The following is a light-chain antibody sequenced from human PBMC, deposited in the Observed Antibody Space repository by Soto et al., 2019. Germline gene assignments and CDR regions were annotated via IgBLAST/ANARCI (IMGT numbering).Light chain of an antibody. CDR2: ATS. Sequence: DIQMTQSPSSLSASVGDRVTVTCRASQSISTYLNWYQQKPGKAPKLLIHATSRLQSGVPSRFTGSGSGTDFTLTINTLQPEDFAVYYCQQYGSSPGTFGGGTKVEIK. CDR3: QQYGSSPGT. J-gene: IGKJ4*01. CDR1: QSISTY. V-gene: IGKV1-39*01.